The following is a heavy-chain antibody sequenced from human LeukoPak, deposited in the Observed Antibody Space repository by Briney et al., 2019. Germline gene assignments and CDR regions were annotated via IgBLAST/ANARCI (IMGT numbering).Heavy chain of an antibody. CDR3: AKSIEGVVRGTYYYYSYMDV. Sequence: GGSLRLSCAASGLTFSSDGMSWVRQAPGKGPEWVAVISGSGGTTYYADSVKGRFTISRDNSKKTLYLQMSSRGADDTAVYFCAKSIEGVVRGTYYYYSYMDVWGKGTTVTVSS. D-gene: IGHD3-3*01. V-gene: IGHV3-23*01. J-gene: IGHJ6*03. CDR1: GLTFSSDG. CDR2: ISGSGGTT.